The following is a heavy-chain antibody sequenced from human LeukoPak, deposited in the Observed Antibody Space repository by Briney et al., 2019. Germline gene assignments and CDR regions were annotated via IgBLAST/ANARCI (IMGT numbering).Heavy chain of an antibody. D-gene: IGHD6-6*01. CDR2: INAGNGNT. J-gene: IGHJ4*02. CDR3: ASLLESIAARRGSDY. V-gene: IGHV1-3*01. Sequence: ASVKVSCKASGYTFTSYAMHWVRQAPGQRLEWMGWINAGNGNTKYSQKFQARVTITADESTSTAYMELSSLRSEDTAVYYCASLLESIAARRGSDYWGQGTLVTVSS. CDR1: GYTFTSYA.